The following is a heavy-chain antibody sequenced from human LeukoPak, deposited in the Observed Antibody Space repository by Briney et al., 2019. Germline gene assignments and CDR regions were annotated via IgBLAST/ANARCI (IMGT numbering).Heavy chain of an antibody. CDR1: GITFRNYG. J-gene: IGHJ4*02. V-gene: IGHV3-30*02. D-gene: IGHD2-21*01. CDR3: VVESAIGH. Sequence: PGRSLRLSCAASGITFRNYGMHWVRQAPGKGLEWVAFIRSDGSDKYYVDSVKGRFTISRDNSKNTLYLEMNSLRPEDSAMYYCVVESAIGHWGQGTLVTVSS. CDR2: IRSDGSDK.